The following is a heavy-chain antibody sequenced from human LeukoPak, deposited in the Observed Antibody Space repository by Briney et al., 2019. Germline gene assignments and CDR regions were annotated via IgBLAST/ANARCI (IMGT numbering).Heavy chain of an antibody. J-gene: IGHJ4*02. V-gene: IGHV3-21*01. CDR2: ISSRSDYI. CDR1: GFTFDGYT. D-gene: IGHD2-21*02. Sequence: PGRSLRLSCAASGFTFDGYTMNWVRQAPGKGLEWVASISSRSDYIYYADSVRGRFTVSRENAKNSLSLQMTTLRAEDTATYYCARAEASVTAFDFWGQGSLVTVSS. CDR3: ARAEASVTAFDF.